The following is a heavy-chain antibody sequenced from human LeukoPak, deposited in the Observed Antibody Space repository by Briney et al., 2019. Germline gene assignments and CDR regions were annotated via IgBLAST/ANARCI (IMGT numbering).Heavy chain of an antibody. CDR3: ARRAYSHDSDY. CDR1: GFTFTNYA. CDR2: ISGSGGYT. D-gene: IGHD5-18*01. Sequence: GGSLRLSCAASGFTFTNYAMTWVRQAPGKGLEWVSAISGSGGYTYYADSVKGRFTISRDNFKNTLYLQMNSLRAEDTAVYYCARRAYSHDSDYWGQGTLVTVSS. J-gene: IGHJ4*02. V-gene: IGHV3-23*01.